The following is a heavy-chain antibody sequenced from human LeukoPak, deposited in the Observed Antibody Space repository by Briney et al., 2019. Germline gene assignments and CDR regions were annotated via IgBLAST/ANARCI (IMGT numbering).Heavy chain of an antibody. D-gene: IGHD3-22*01. V-gene: IGHV4-34*01. J-gene: IGHJ5*02. CDR2: INHSGST. CDR3: ARGTPPYYYDSSGYYYSCWFDP. Sequence: SETLSLTCAVYGGSFSGYYWSWIRQPPGKGLEWIGEINHSGSTNYNSSLKSRVTISVDTSKNQFSLKLSSVTAADTAVYYCARGTPPYYYDSSGYYYSCWFDPWGQGTLVTVSS. CDR1: GGSFSGYY.